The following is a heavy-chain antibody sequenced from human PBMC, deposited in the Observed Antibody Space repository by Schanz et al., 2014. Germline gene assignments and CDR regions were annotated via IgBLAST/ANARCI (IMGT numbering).Heavy chain of an antibody. Sequence: VQLVQSGAEVKRPGASVKVSCKASGYSFISHAIHWVRQAPGQRLEWMGWINAANGNTRYSQKFQGRVTITRDTSTSTAYMELRSLRSDNTAVYYCARVQDDVLTGSEYYYGMDVWGQGTTVTGSS. CDR1: GYSFISHA. V-gene: IGHV1-3*01. CDR2: INAANGNT. D-gene: IGHD3-9*01. J-gene: IGHJ6*02. CDR3: ARVQDDVLTGSEYYYGMDV.